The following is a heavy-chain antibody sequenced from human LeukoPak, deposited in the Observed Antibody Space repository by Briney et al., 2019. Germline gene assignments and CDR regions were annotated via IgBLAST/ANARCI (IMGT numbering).Heavy chain of an antibody. J-gene: IGHJ4*02. D-gene: IGHD1-26*01. CDR3: ARNKRTVIVGATRGLDY. Sequence: PSETLSLTCAVYGGSFSGYYWSWIRQPPGKGLEWIGEINHSGSTNYNPSLKSRVTISVDTSKNQFSLKLSSVTAADTAVYYCARNKRTVIVGATRGLDYWGQGTLVTVSS. CDR1: GGSFSGYY. V-gene: IGHV4-34*01. CDR2: INHSGST.